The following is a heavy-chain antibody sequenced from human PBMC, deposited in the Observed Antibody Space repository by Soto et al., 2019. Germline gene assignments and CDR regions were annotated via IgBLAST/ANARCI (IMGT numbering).Heavy chain of an antibody. CDR1: GFTFRGHY. J-gene: IGHJ4*02. Sequence: EVQLVESGGGLVQPGGSLRLSCAASGFTFRGHYMDWVRQAPGKGLEWVGRSRNKANSYTTEYAASVKGRFTISRDDSKNSLYLQLNSLKTEDTAVYYCTRLDVGYSYDFWGQGTLVTVSS. CDR2: SRNKANSYTT. D-gene: IGHD1-1*01. V-gene: IGHV3-72*01. CDR3: TRLDVGYSYDF.